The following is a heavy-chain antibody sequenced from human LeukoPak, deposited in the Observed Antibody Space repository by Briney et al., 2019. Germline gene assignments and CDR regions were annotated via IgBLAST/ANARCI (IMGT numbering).Heavy chain of an antibody. CDR1: GGTFSSYA. J-gene: IGHJ4*02. Sequence: ASVKVSCKASGGTFSSYAISWVRQAPGQGLEWMGRIIPIFGIANYVQKFQGRVTITADKSTSTAYMELSSLRSEDTAVYYCARDSLPYDILTGYGYWGQGTLVTVSS. D-gene: IGHD3-9*01. V-gene: IGHV1-69*04. CDR2: IIPIFGIA. CDR3: ARDSLPYDILTGYGY.